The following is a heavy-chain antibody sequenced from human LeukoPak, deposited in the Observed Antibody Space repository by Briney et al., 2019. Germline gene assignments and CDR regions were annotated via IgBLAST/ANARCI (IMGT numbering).Heavy chain of an antibody. Sequence: GGSLRLSCAASGFTFSSYAMHWVRQAPGKGLEWVAVISYDGSNKYYADSVKGRFTISRDNSKNTLYLQMNSLRAEDTAVYYCARDDDWKATLFDYWGQGTLVTVSS. D-gene: IGHD1-1*01. CDR2: ISYDGSNK. J-gene: IGHJ4*02. V-gene: IGHV3-30-3*01. CDR1: GFTFSSYA. CDR3: ARDDDWKATLFDY.